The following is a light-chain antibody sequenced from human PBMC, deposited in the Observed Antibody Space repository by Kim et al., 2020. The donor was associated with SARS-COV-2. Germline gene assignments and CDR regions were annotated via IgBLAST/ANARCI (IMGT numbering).Light chain of an antibody. CDR1: QSVSSSY. J-gene: IGKJ2*03. CDR2: GAS. Sequence: WAPGERATPACRASQSVSSSYLAWYQQKPGQAPRLLIYGASSRATGIPDRFSGSGSGTDFTLTISRLEPEDFAVYYCQQYGSSRGSFGQGTKLEI. V-gene: IGKV3-20*01. CDR3: QQYGSSRGS.